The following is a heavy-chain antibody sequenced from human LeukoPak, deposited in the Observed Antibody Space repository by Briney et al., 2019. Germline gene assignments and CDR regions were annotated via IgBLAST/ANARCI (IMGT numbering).Heavy chain of an antibody. V-gene: IGHV4-59*01. Sequence: PSETLSLTCTVSGGSISSYYWSWIRQPPGKGLEWIGYIYYSGSTNYNPSLKSRVTISVDTSKNQFSLKLSSVTAADTAVYYCAREVVRYYYGSGSYPGWFDPWGQGTLVTVSS. CDR3: AREVVRYYYGSGSYPGWFDP. D-gene: IGHD3-10*01. J-gene: IGHJ5*02. CDR2: IYYSGST. CDR1: GGSISSYY.